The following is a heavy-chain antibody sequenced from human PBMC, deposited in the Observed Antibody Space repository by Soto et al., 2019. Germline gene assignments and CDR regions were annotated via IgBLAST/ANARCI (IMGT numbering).Heavy chain of an antibody. V-gene: IGHV3-30*18. CDR1: GFTFSSYG. D-gene: IGHD3-16*01. CDR3: AKWNGGFDY. Sequence: QVQLVESGGGVVQPGRSLRLSCAASGFTFSSYGMHWVRQAPGKGLEWVAVISYDGSYKYYADSVKGRFTISRDNSKNTLYLQMNSLRAEDKALYYCAKWNGGFDYWGPGTLVTVSS. CDR2: ISYDGSYK. J-gene: IGHJ4*02.